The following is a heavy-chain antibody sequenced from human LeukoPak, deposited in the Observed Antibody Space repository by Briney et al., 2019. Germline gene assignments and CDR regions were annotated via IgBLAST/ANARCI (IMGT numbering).Heavy chain of an antibody. J-gene: IGHJ3*02. Sequence: GGSLRLSCAASGFTVSSNYMSWVRQAPGKGLEWVSLIYSGGSTYYADSVKGRFTISRDNSKNTLYLQMNSLRAEDTAVYYCARDSGSYYRGAFDIWGQGTMVTVSS. CDR1: GFTVSSNY. V-gene: IGHV3-53*05. CDR3: ARDSGSYYRGAFDI. CDR2: IYSGGST. D-gene: IGHD1-26*01.